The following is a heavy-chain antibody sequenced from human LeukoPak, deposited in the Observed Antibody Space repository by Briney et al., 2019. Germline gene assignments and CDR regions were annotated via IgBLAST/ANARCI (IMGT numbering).Heavy chain of an antibody. J-gene: IGHJ6*02. CDR2: INPNSGGT. V-gene: IGHV1-2*02. CDR3: ARSLEVALIGGMDV. D-gene: IGHD3-16*01. Sequence: ASVKVSCKASGYTFTGYYMHWVRQAPGQGLEWMGWINPNSGGTNYAQKFQGRVTMTRDTSISTTYMKRSRLSSDDTAVYNCARSLEVALIGGMDVWGQGTTVTVSS. CDR1: GYTFTGYY.